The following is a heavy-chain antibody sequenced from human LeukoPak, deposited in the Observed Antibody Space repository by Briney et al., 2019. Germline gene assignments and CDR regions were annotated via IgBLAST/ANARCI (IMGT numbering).Heavy chain of an antibody. J-gene: IGHJ5*02. CDR1: GFTFSSYG. Sequence: TGGSLRLSCAASGFTFSSYGVHWVRQAPGKGLEWVAFIRYDGSNKYYADSVKGRFTISRDNSKNTLYLQMNSLRAEDTAVYYCAKDPHDYGDYPPANWFDPWGQGTLVTVSS. V-gene: IGHV3-30*02. CDR3: AKDPHDYGDYPPANWFDP. CDR2: IRYDGSNK. D-gene: IGHD4-17*01.